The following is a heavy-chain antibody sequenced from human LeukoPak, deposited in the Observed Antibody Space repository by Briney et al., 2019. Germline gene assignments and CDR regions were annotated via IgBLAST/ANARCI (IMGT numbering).Heavy chain of an antibody. CDR1: GYTLTTYD. CDR3: GRAGSHDRQTIDF. CDR2: LNPNSDNT. D-gene: IGHD1-26*01. V-gene: IGHV1-8*01. J-gene: IGHJ4*02. Sequence: ASVKVSCKTSGYTLTTYDINWVRQATGQGLEWMGWLNPNSDNTASAQSFQGRLTLTRNTSISTAYMELSSLRSEDTAIYYCGRAGSHDRQTIDFWGQGTLVSVSS.